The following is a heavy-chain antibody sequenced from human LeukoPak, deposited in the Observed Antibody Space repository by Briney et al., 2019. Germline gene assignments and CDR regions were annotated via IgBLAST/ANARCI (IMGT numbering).Heavy chain of an antibody. D-gene: IGHD3-22*01. CDR1: GGSISSYY. Sequence: PSETLSLTCTVSGGSISSYYWSWIRQSPRKGLEWIGYIHYSGSTNYNPSLKSRVTISVDTSRNQFSLKLSSVTAADTAVYYCARSFDSSGYYYYFDYWGQGTLVTVSS. V-gene: IGHV4-59*01. CDR2: IHYSGST. CDR3: ARSFDSSGYYYYFDY. J-gene: IGHJ4*02.